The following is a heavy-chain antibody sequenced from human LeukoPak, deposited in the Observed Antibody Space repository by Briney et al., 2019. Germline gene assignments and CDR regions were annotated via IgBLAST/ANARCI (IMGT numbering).Heavy chain of an antibody. CDR1: GYTFTGYY. J-gene: IGHJ1*01. CDR3: AKEGYHDSSGYYLHH. CDR2: INPDSGGT. Sequence: ASVKVSCKASGYTFTGYYMHWVRQAPGQGLEWMGWINPDSGGTNNAQKFQGRVTMTRDTSISTAYMELSRLRSDDTAVYYCAKEGYHDSSGYYLHHWGQGTLVTVSS. V-gene: IGHV1-2*02. D-gene: IGHD3-22*01.